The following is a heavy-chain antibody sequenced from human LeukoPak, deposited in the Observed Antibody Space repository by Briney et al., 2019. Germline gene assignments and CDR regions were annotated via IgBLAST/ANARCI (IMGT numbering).Heavy chain of an antibody. Sequence: SVKVSCKASGGTFSSYAISWVRQAPGQGLEWMGAIIPIFGTANYAQKFQGRVTITADESTSTAYMELSSLRSEDTAVYYCASLRYLADPDYYYGMDVWGQGTTVTVSS. CDR2: IIPIFGTA. V-gene: IGHV1-69*13. J-gene: IGHJ6*02. CDR3: ASLRYLADPDYYYGMDV. CDR1: GGTFSSYA. D-gene: IGHD1-1*01.